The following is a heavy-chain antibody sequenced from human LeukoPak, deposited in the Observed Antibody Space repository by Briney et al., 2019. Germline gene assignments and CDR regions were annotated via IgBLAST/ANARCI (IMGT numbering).Heavy chain of an antibody. Sequence: ASVKVSCNASGGTFSSYAISWVRQAPGQGLEWMGGIIPIFGTANYAQKFQGRVTITADESTSTAYMELSSLRSEDTAVYYCALGDCSSTSCYMGPQEFDPWGQGTLVTVSS. V-gene: IGHV1-69*13. J-gene: IGHJ5*02. CDR1: GGTFSSYA. CDR2: IIPIFGTA. CDR3: ALGDCSSTSCYMGPQEFDP. D-gene: IGHD2-2*02.